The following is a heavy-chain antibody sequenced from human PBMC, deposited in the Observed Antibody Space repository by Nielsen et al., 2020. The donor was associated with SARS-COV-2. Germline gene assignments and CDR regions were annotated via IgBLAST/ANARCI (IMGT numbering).Heavy chain of an antibody. Sequence: GRSLKISCAASGFTFDDYAMHWVRQAPGKGLEWVSGISWNSGSIGYADSVKGRFTISRDNAKNSLYLQMNSLRAEDTALYYCAKALEDGMDVWGQGTTVTVSS. CDR1: GFTFDDYA. CDR3: AKALEDGMDV. V-gene: IGHV3-9*01. J-gene: IGHJ6*02. CDR2: ISWNSGSI.